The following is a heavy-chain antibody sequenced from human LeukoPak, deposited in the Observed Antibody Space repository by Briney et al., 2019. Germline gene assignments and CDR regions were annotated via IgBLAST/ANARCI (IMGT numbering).Heavy chain of an antibody. CDR1: GGSISSYY. CDR2: IYYSEST. J-gene: IGHJ3*02. V-gene: IGHV4-59*08. D-gene: IGHD2-21*02. Sequence: KTSETLSLTCTVSGGSISSYYWSWIRQPPGKGLEWIGYIYYSESTNYNPSLKSRVTIPVDTSKNQFSLKLSSVTAADTAVYYCATTVVVTAIPSNDAFDIWGQGTMVTVSS. CDR3: ATTVVVTAIPSNDAFDI.